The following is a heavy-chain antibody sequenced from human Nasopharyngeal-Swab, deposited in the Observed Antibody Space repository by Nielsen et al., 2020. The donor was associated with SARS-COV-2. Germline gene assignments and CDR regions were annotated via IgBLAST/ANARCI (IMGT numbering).Heavy chain of an antibody. CDR1: GYSFTSYW. CDR2: IYPGDSDT. V-gene: IGHV5-51*01. CDR3: ARRYSSSWYGDYYYGMDV. Sequence: GGSLRLSCKGSGYSFTSYWIGWVRQMPGKGLEWMGIIYPGDSDTRYSPSFQGQVTISADKSISTAYLQWSSLKASDTAMYYCARRYSSSWYGDYYYGMDVWGQGTTVTVSS. D-gene: IGHD6-13*01. J-gene: IGHJ6*02.